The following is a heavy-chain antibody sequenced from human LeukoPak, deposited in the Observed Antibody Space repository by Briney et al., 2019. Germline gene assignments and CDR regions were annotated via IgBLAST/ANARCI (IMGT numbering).Heavy chain of an antibody. CDR1: GYTFTSYH. Sequence: ASVKVSCKASGYTFTSYHMHWVRQAPGQGLEWMGGITPIFGTANYAQKFQGRVTITADKSTSTAYMELSSLRSEDTAVYYCARGYSSGWSYYYYYYYMDVWGKGTTVTVSS. D-gene: IGHD6-19*01. V-gene: IGHV1-69*06. J-gene: IGHJ6*03. CDR2: ITPIFGTA. CDR3: ARGYSSGWSYYYYYYYMDV.